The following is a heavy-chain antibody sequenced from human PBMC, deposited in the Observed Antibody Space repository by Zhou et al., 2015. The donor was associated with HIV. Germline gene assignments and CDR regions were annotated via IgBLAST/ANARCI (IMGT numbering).Heavy chain of an antibody. D-gene: IGHD3-10*01. Sequence: QVQLVQSGAEVKKPGASVKVSCKASGGTFSSYAINWVRQATGQGLEWMGWMNPNSGNTGYAQKFQGRVTMTRNTSISTAYMELSSLRSEDTAVYYCARGGTMVRGVIITDAFDIWGQGTMVTVSS. J-gene: IGHJ3*02. CDR2: MNPNSGNT. CDR1: GGTFSSYA. V-gene: IGHV1-8*02. CDR3: ARGGTMVRGVIITDAFDI.